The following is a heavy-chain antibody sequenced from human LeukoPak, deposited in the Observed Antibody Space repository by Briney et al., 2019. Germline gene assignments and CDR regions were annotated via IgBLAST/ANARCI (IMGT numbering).Heavy chain of an antibody. CDR3: ARGVYIAAAKYGY. V-gene: IGHV4-59*11. CDR1: GGSLSSHY. J-gene: IGHJ4*02. CDR2: IYYSGTT. Sequence: SETLSLTCTVSGGSLSSHYWSWIRQPSGKGLEWIGYIYYSGTTNYNPSLKSRVTISVDTSKNQFSLKLSSVTAADTAVYYCARGVYIAAAKYGYWGQGTLVTVSS. D-gene: IGHD6-13*01.